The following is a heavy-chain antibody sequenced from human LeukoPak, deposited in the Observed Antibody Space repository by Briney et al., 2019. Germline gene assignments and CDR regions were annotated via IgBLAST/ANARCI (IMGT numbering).Heavy chain of an antibody. J-gene: IGHJ4*02. Sequence: PGGSLILSCAASGFIVNTNYMTWVRQAPGRVLEWVSFIYAYGNIYYADSVKGRFTISRDISKNAVYLQMNSLRAEDTAVYYCARDSYGDANLDSWGQGTLVTVSS. D-gene: IGHD4-17*01. CDR1: GFIVNTNY. V-gene: IGHV3-53*01. CDR3: ARDSYGDANLDS. CDR2: IYAYGNI.